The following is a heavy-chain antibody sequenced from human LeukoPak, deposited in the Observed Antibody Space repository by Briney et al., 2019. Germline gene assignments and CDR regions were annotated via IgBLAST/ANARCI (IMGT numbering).Heavy chain of an antibody. CDR1: GFTFSSYG. CDR3: AREAGYSYRSYFDY. CDR2: IWYDGSNK. Sequence: GRSLRLSCAASGFTFSSYGMHWVRQAPGKGLEWVAVIWYDGSNKYYADSVKGPFTISRDNSKNTLYLQMNSLRAEDTAVYYCAREAGYSYRSYFDYWGQGTLVTVSS. D-gene: IGHD5-18*01. J-gene: IGHJ4*02. V-gene: IGHV3-33*01.